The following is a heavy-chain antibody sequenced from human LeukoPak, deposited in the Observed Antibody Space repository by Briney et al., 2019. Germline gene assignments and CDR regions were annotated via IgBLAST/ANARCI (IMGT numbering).Heavy chain of an antibody. V-gene: IGHV4-59*01. CDR2: IYYSGST. CDR3: AREGIAAAPYYYDSSGRGMDV. CDR1: GGSISSYY. Sequence: SETLSLTCTVSGGSISSYYWCWIRQPPGKGLEWIGYIYYSGSTNYNPSLKSRVTISVDTSKNQFSLKLSSVTAADTAVYYCAREGIAAAPYYYDSSGRGMDVWGQGTTVTVSS. D-gene: IGHD3-22*01. J-gene: IGHJ6*02.